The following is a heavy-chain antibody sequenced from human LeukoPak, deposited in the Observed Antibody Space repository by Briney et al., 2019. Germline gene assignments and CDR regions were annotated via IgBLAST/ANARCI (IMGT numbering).Heavy chain of an antibody. CDR3: ARSEWFGETYYYYYMDV. Sequence: GGSLRLSCAASGFTFSSTWMNWVRQGPGKGLEWVSRITSDGSSTIYADSVKGRFTISRDNAKSTVYLQMNSLRAEDTAVYYCARSEWFGETYYYYYMDVWGKGTTVTISS. J-gene: IGHJ6*03. CDR1: GFTFSSTW. CDR2: ITSDGSST. D-gene: IGHD3-10*01. V-gene: IGHV3-74*01.